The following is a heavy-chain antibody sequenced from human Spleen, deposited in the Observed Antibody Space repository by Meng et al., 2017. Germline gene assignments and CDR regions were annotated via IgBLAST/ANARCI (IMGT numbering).Heavy chain of an antibody. J-gene: IGHJ4*02. CDR2: INAGNGNT. Sequence: VHLGQPGVEVKNPGASVKVSCKASGYTFTSYAMHWVRQAPGQRLKWMGWINAGNGNTKYSQKFQGRVTITRDTSASTAYMELSSLRSEDTAVYYCARDGRDGSMSDYWGQGTLVTVSS. D-gene: IGHD5-24*01. CDR1: GYTFTSYA. CDR3: ARDGRDGSMSDY. V-gene: IGHV1-3*01.